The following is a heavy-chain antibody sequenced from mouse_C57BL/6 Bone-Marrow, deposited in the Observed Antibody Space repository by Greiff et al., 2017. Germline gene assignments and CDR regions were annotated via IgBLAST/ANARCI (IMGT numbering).Heavy chain of an antibody. CDR1: GYTFTSYW. Sequence: VQLQQPGAELVKPGASVKLSCKASGYTFTSYWMPWVKQRPGQGLEWIGMIHPNSGSTNYNEKFQSTATLTVAKSSSTAYLQLSSLTSEDAAVYYCARDGYSWYFDVWGTGTTVTVSS. J-gene: IGHJ1*03. CDR2: IHPNSGST. D-gene: IGHD2-3*01. CDR3: ARDGYSWYFDV. V-gene: IGHV1-64*01.